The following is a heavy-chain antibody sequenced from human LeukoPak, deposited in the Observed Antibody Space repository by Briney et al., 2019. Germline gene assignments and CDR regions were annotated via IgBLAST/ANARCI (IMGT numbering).Heavy chain of an antibody. CDR1: GFSLSNHE. V-gene: IGHV3-48*03. Sequence: PGGSLRLSCAASGFSLSNHEMNWVRQAPGKGLEGVSYIKNRGDTIYYADSVKGRFTISRDNAKNSLSLQMDSLRAEDTAVYYCVRMARLKCFIVNGMDVWGQGTTVIVSS. D-gene: IGHD1-26*01. J-gene: IGHJ6*02. CDR2: IKNRGDTI. CDR3: VRMARLKCFIVNGMDV.